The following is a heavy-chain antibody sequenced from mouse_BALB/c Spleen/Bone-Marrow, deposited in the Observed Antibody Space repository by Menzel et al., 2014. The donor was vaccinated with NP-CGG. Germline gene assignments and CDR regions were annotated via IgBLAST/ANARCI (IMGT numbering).Heavy chain of an antibody. CDR3: ARGGTMTFYAMDY. J-gene: IGHJ4*01. CDR2: ISCYNGAT. V-gene: IGHV1S34*01. CDR1: GYSFTGYY. D-gene: IGHD2-4*01. Sequence: LAKTGASVKISCKASGYSFTGYYMHWVKQSHGKSLEWIGYISCYNGATSYNQRFKGRATFTVDTSSSTAYMQFNSLTSEDSAVYYCARGGTMTFYAMDYWGQGTSVTVSS.